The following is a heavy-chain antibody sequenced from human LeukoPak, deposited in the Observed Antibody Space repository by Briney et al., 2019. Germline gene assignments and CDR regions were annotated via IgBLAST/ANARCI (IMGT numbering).Heavy chain of an antibody. CDR2: ISYDGSNK. CDR3: AKDLSGWYGEYFDY. Sequence: GGSLRLSCAASGFTFSSYGMHWVRQAPGKGLEWVAVISYDGSNKYYADSVKGRFTISRDNSKNTLYVQMNSLIAEDTAVYYCAKDLSGWYGEYFDYWGQGTLVTVSS. CDR1: GFTFSSYG. D-gene: IGHD6-19*01. V-gene: IGHV3-30*18. J-gene: IGHJ4*02.